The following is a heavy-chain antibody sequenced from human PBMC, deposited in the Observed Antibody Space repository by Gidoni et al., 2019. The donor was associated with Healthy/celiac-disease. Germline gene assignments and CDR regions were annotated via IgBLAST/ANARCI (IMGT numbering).Heavy chain of an antibody. CDR3: AKVYSSRWYGWVYSPGTFDI. D-gene: IGHD6-13*01. CDR1: GGPISSSSYY. Sequence: QLQLQESGPGLVKPSETLSLTCTVSGGPISSSSYYGGWIRQPPGKGLEWIGSIYYSVSSYYISSLKSRVTISVDTSKNQFSLKLSAVTAADTAVYYFAKVYSSRWYGWVYSPGTFDIWGQGTMVTVSS. V-gene: IGHV4-39*07. J-gene: IGHJ3*02. CDR2: IYYSVSS.